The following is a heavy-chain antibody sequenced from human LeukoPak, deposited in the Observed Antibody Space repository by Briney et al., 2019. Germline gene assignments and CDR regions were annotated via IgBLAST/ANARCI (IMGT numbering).Heavy chain of an antibody. CDR1: GYTFTSYD. J-gene: IGHJ4*02. CDR3: ARGLSAGYDYVWGSYRSYYFDY. CDR2: VNPNSGNT. Sequence: ASVKVSCKASGYTFTSYDINWVRQATGQGLEWMGWVNPNSGNTGYAQKFQGRVTITRNTSISTAYMELSSLRSEDTAVYYCARGLSAGYDYVWGSYRSYYFDYWGQGTLVTVSS. V-gene: IGHV1-8*03. D-gene: IGHD3-16*02.